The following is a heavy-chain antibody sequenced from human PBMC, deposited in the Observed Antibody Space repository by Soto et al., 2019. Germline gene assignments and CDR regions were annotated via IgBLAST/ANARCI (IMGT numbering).Heavy chain of an antibody. V-gene: IGHV4-31*03. CDR1: GGSISSGGYY. CDR3: ARDCGSCNSGPI. Sequence: SETLSLTSTVSGGSISSGGYYWSWIRRRPVKGLEWIGYIYYSGSTYYNPSLKSRVTISVDTSKNQFSLKLSSVTAADTAVYYCARDCGSCNSGPIWGQGTMV. J-gene: IGHJ3*02. D-gene: IGHD2-15*01. CDR2: IYYSGST.